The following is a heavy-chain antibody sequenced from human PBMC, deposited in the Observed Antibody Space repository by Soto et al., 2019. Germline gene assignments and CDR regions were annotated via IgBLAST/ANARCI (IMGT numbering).Heavy chain of an antibody. CDR3: ARATAYSPHWSFES. CDR1: GYTFTRYG. J-gene: IGHJ4*02. D-gene: IGHD5-12*01. CDR2: ISGYNGNT. Sequence: ASVKVSCKTSGYTFTRYGVSWVRQAPGQGLEWMGWISGYNGNTKEAHKFEGRVILTTDTAANTAHMELRSLTSNDTAGEFCARATAYSPHWSFESWGQGNLVTVFS. V-gene: IGHV1-18*01.